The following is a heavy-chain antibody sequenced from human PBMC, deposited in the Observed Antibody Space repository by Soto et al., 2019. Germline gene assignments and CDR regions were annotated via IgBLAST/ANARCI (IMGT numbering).Heavy chain of an antibody. Sequence: ASVKVSCKASVYTFTSYYMQWVRQAPGQGLEWMGIINPSGGSTSYAQKFQGGVTMTRDTSTSTVYMELSSLRSEDTAVYYCARDIKQLVRYFDYWGQGTLVTVSS. CDR2: INPSGGST. J-gene: IGHJ4*02. CDR3: ARDIKQLVRYFDY. V-gene: IGHV1-46*01. CDR1: VYTFTSYY. D-gene: IGHD6-6*01.